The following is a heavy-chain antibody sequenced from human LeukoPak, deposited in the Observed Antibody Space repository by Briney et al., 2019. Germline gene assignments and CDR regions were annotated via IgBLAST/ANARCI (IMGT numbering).Heavy chain of an antibody. CDR2: ISYDGSNK. CDR1: GFTFSSYA. J-gene: IGHJ5*02. D-gene: IGHD3-22*01. Sequence: GGSQRLSCAASGFTFSSYAMHWVRQAPGKGLEWVAVISYDGSNKYYADSVKGRFTISRDNSKNTLYLQMNSLRAEDTAVYYCARDPRITMIVVVIPPWFDPWGQGTLVTVSS. V-gene: IGHV3-30-3*01. CDR3: ARDPRITMIVVVIPPWFDP.